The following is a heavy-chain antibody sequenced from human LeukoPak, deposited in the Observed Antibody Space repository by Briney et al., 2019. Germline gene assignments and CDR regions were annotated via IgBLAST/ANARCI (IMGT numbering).Heavy chain of an antibody. V-gene: IGHV4-38-2*02. D-gene: IGHD6-19*01. J-gene: IGHJ4*02. Sequence: SETLSLTCTVSGYSISSAYYWGWIRQPPGKGLEWIGSIYHSGTTYYNPSLKSRVTMSVDTSKNHFSLKLSSVTAADTAVYYCARDGDSSGWTRSDYWGQGTLVTVSS. CDR1: GYSISSAYY. CDR2: IYHSGTT. CDR3: ARDGDSSGWTRSDY.